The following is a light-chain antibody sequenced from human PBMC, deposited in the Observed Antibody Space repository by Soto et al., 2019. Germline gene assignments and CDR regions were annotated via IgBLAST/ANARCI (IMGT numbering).Light chain of an antibody. V-gene: IGLV1-40*01. CDR1: SSNIGAGHD. Sequence: QSVLTQPPSVSGAPGQRVTISCTGSSSNIGAGHDVHWYQQIPETAPKLLVSANTNRPSGVPDRFSGSNSGTSASLSITELQAEDEADYYCQSFDSSLDGWVFGGGTKLTVL. CDR3: QSFDSSLDGWV. J-gene: IGLJ3*02. CDR2: ANT.